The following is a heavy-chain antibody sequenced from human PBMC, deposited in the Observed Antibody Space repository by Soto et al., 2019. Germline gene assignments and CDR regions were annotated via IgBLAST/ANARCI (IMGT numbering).Heavy chain of an antibody. D-gene: IGHD3-22*01. V-gene: IGHV3-15*01. Sequence: GGSLRLSCAASGFTFSNAWMSWVRQAPGKGLEWVGRIKSKTDGGTTDYAAPVKGRFTISRDDSKNTLYLQMNSLRAEDTAVYYCAKDPFDSSGYYFFPGAFDIWGQGTMVTV. J-gene: IGHJ3*02. CDR1: GFTFSNAW. CDR2: IKSKTDGGTT. CDR3: AKDPFDSSGYYFFPGAFDI.